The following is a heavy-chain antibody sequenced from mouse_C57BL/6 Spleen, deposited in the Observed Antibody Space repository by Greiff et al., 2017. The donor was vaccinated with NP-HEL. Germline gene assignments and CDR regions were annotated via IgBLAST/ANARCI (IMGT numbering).Heavy chain of an antibody. CDR3: ARNGDEGY. CDR2: ILPGSSST. Sequence: QVQLQQPGAELMKPGASVKLSCKAPGYTFTGYWIEWVKQRPGHGLEWIGEILPGSSSTNYNETFKGKATVTADTSSNTAYMRLSSLTTEDSAIYDWARNGDEGYWGQGTTRTVSS. V-gene: IGHV1-9*01. CDR1: GYTFTGYW. J-gene: IGHJ2*01. D-gene: IGHD2-13*01.